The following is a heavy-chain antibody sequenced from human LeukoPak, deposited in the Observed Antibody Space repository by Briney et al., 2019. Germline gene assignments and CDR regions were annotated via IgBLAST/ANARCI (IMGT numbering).Heavy chain of an antibody. CDR3: ASGPSRSGSHDY. J-gene: IGHJ4*02. V-gene: IGHV4-59*01. Sequence: PSETLSLTCGVSGGAITNYYWNWIRQAPGKGLEWLGYIYYTGSTTYNPSLKSRVTISVDTSKNQFSLKLSSVTAADTAVYYCASGPSRSGSHDYWGQGTLVTVSS. CDR2: IYYTGST. CDR1: GGAITNYY. D-gene: IGHD1-26*01.